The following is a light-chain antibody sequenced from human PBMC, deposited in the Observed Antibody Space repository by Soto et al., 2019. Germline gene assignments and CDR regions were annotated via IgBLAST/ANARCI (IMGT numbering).Light chain of an antibody. Sequence: QSVLTQPASVSGSPGQSITISCTGTSSVVGSYNPVSWYQQHPGKAPKLMIYEVSKRPPGVSNRFSGSKSGNTASLTISGLQAEDEADYYCCSYAGSSTYVFGTGTKVTVL. V-gene: IGLV2-23*02. CDR2: EVS. J-gene: IGLJ1*01. CDR1: SSVVGSYNP. CDR3: CSYAGSSTYV.